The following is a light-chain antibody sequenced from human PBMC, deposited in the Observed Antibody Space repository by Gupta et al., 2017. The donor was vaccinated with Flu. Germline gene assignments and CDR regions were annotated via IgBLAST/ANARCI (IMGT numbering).Light chain of an antibody. CDR2: GVT. V-gene: IGLV2-14*01. CDR1: SSDIGSYNY. J-gene: IGLJ2*01. CDR3: SSSISSSTLV. Sequence: QSALTQPASVSGSPGQSITISCTGTSSDIGSYNYVSWYQQHPGQAPKLLIYGVTNRPSGVSNRVSASKSGDTASLTISGLQAEDEADYYCSSSISSSTLVFGGGTKLTVL.